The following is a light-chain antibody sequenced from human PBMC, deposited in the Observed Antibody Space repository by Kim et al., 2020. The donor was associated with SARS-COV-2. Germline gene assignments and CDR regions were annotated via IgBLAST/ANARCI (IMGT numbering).Light chain of an antibody. Sequence: QSALTQPASVSGSPGQSITISCTGTSSDVGSYNLVSWYQQHPGKATKFMIYEVSKRPSGVSNRFSGSKSGSTASLTISGLQAEDEADYYCCSYAGSSTYLVFGGGTQLTVL. CDR3: CSYAGSSTYLV. V-gene: IGLV2-23*02. CDR1: SSDVGSYNL. J-gene: IGLJ2*01. CDR2: EVS.